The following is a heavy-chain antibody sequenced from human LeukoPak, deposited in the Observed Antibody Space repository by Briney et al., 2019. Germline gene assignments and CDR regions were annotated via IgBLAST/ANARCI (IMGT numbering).Heavy chain of an antibody. CDR3: ARGGDIVVVPAAVYFDY. CDR1: GFTFSSYG. V-gene: IGHV3-33*01. D-gene: IGHD2-2*01. J-gene: IGHJ4*02. CDR2: IWYDGSNK. Sequence: GGSLRLSCAASGFTFSSYGMHWVRQAPGKGLEWVAVIWYDGSNKYYADSVKGRFTISRDNSKNTLYLQMSSLRAEDTAVYYCARGGDIVVVPAAVYFDYWGQGTLVTVSS.